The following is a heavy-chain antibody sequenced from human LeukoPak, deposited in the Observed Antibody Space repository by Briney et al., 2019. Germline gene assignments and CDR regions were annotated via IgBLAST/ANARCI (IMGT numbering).Heavy chain of an antibody. V-gene: IGHV4-59*01. D-gene: IGHD1-7*01. CDR3: ARARYNWNYGPFDY. Sequence: SETLSLTCTVSGGSISSYYWSWIRQPPGKGLEWIGYIYYSGSTNYNPSLKSRVTISVDTSKNQFSLKLSSVTAADTAVYYCARARYNWNYGPFDYWGQGTLVTVSS. J-gene: IGHJ4*02. CDR1: GGSISSYY. CDR2: IYYSGST.